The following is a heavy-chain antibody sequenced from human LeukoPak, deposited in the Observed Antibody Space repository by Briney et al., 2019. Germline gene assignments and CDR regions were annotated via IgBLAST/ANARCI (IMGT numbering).Heavy chain of an antibody. V-gene: IGHV4-61*02. D-gene: IGHD3-22*01. CDR1: GGSISSGSYY. J-gene: IGHJ4*02. CDR3: ARALTWTYDSSGYYHFDY. Sequence: EPSETLSLTCTVSGGSISSGSYYWSWIRQPAGKGLEWIGRIYTSGSIDYNPSLKSRVTISVDTSKNQFSLRLSSVTAADSAVYYCARALTWTYDSSGYYHFDYWGQGTLVTVSS. CDR2: IYTSGSI.